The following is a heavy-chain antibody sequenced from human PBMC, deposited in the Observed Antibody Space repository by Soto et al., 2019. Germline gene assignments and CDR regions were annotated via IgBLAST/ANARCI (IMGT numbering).Heavy chain of an antibody. J-gene: IGHJ6*03. D-gene: IGHD2-15*01. CDR2: IIPILGIA. V-gene: IGHV1-69*04. Sequence: SVKVSCKASGGTFSSYTISWVRQAPGQGLEWMGRIIPILGIANYAQKFQGRVTITADKSTSTAYMELSSLRSEDTAVYYCARDCSGGSCYSEDYYYYYYMDVWGKGTTVTVSS. CDR1: GGTFSSYT. CDR3: ARDCSGGSCYSEDYYYYYYMDV.